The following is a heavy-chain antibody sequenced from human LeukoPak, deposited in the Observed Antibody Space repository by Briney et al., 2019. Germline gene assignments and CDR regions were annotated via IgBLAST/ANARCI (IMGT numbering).Heavy chain of an antibody. V-gene: IGHV3-30-3*01. CDR3: ARGATDYFDY. CDR1: GFTFSSYA. J-gene: IGHJ4*02. CDR2: ISYDGCNK. D-gene: IGHD1-26*01. Sequence: TGRSLRLSCAASGFTFSSYAMHWVRQAPGKGLERVAVISYDGCNKYYADSVKGRFTISRDNSKNTLYLQMNSLRAEDTAVYYCARGATDYFDYWGQGTLVTVSS.